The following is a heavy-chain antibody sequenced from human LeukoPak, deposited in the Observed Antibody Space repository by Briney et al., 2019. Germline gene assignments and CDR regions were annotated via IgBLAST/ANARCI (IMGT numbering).Heavy chain of an antibody. Sequence: ASVKVSCKASGGTFSTYAISWVRQAPGQGLEWMGGIIPIFGTANYAQKFQGRVTMTTDSSTSTAYMELRSLRSDDTAVYYCASDSRLGYYGMDVWGQGTTVTVSS. V-gene: IGHV1-69*05. J-gene: IGHJ6*02. CDR2: IIPIFGTA. D-gene: IGHD4-11*01. CDR3: ASDSRLGYYGMDV. CDR1: GGTFSTYA.